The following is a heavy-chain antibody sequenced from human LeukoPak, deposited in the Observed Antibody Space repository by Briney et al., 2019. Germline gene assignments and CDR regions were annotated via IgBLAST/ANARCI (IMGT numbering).Heavy chain of an antibody. CDR1: GYTFTGYY. Sequence: AVKVSCKASGYTFTGYYMHWVRQAPGQGLEWMGWINPNSGGTNYAQKFQGRVTMTRDTSISTAYMELSRLRSDDTAVYYCARDTGRWLQIRYYYMDGWGKGTTVTVYS. D-gene: IGHD5-24*01. V-gene: IGHV1-2*02. CDR3: ARDTGRWLQIRYYYMDG. J-gene: IGHJ6*03. CDR2: INPNSGGT.